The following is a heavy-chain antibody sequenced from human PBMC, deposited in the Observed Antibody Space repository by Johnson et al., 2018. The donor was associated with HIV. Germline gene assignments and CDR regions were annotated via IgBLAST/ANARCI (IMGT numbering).Heavy chain of an antibody. CDR2: LRYDVSNK. V-gene: IGHV3-30*02. CDR1: GFTFSSYG. CDR3: ARGGLNWNYVSGAFDI. Sequence: QVQLVESGGGLVQPGGSLRLSCAASGFTFSSYGMHWVRQAPGQGLEWVAFLRYDVSNKYYADSVKGRFTISRENAKNSLYLQMNSLRAGDTAVYYCARGGLNWNYVSGAFDIWGQGTMVTVSS. D-gene: IGHD1-7*01. J-gene: IGHJ3*02.